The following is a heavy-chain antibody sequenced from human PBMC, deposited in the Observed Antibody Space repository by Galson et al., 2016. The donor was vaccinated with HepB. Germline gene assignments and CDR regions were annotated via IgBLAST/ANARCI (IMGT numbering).Heavy chain of an antibody. CDR2: ISGSGGET. Sequence: SLRLSCAASGFDVSSNYLSWVRQALGKGLEWVSTISGSGGETHYADSVQGRSTFSRDNSKNTMYVQMTSLRAEDTAVYYCASGTTVTTSNSFWYFDLWGRGTLVTVSS. D-gene: IGHD4-17*01. CDR3: ASGTTVTTSNSFWYFDL. V-gene: IGHV3-23*01. J-gene: IGHJ2*01. CDR1: GFDVSSNY.